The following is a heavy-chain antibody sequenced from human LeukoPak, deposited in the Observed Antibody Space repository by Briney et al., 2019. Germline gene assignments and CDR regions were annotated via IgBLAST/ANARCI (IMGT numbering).Heavy chain of an antibody. D-gene: IGHD4-17*01. CDR2: IYYSGST. V-gene: IGHV4-39*07. CDR3: ARGYGDRWYWYFDL. Sequence: PSETLSLTCTVSGGSISSSSYYWGWIRQPPGKGLEWIGSIYYSGSTYYNPSLKSRVTISVDTSKNQFSLKLSSVTAADTAVYYCARGYGDRWYWYFDLWGRGTLVTVSS. J-gene: IGHJ2*01. CDR1: GGSISSSSYY.